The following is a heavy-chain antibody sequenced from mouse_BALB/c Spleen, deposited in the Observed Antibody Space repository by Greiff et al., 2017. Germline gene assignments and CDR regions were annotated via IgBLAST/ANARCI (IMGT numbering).Heavy chain of an antibody. CDR2: IDPETGGT. Sequence: VQLQQSGAELVRPGASVTLSCKASGYTFTDYEMHWVKQTPVHGLEWIGAIDPETGGTAYNHKFKGKATLTADKSSSTAYMELRSLTSEDSAVYYCTRYYYGSSYDYWGQGTTLTVSS. D-gene: IGHD1-1*01. J-gene: IGHJ2*01. CDR1: GYTFTDYE. V-gene: IGHV1-15*01. CDR3: TRYYYGSSYDY.